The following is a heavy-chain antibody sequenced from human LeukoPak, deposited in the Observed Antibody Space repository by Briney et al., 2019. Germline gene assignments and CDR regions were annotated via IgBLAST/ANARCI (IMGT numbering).Heavy chain of an antibody. J-gene: IGHJ4*02. CDR1: GYTFTSNY. D-gene: IGHD2-15*01. CDR2: ISPSGGST. Sequence: GASVKVSCKAFGYTFTSNYMHWVRQAPGQGPEWMGVISPSGGSTTYAQKFQGRVTLTRDMSTSTDYLELSSLRSDDTAVYYCAREYCSGGSCLYYFAYGGQGTLVTVPS. V-gene: IGHV1-46*01. CDR3: AREYCSGGSCLYYFAY.